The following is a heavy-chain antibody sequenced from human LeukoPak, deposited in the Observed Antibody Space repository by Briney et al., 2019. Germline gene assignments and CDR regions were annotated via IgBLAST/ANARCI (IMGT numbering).Heavy chain of an antibody. V-gene: IGHV4-4*07. CDR3: ARDTARGPPI. D-gene: IGHD5-18*01. Sequence: KSSETLTLTCTVSGPSISSYYWSWIRQPAGKGLEWIGRVYNSGSTNYNPSLKSRVTMSVDTSKNQFSLRLSSVTAANTAVYYCARDTARGPPIWGQGTMVTVSS. CDR2: VYNSGST. J-gene: IGHJ3*02. CDR1: GPSISSYY.